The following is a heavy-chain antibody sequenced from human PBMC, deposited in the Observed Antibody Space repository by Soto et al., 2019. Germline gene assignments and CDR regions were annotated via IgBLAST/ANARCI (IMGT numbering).Heavy chain of an antibody. J-gene: IGHJ4*02. CDR2: INHSGST. CDR3: AHYYDSSGFDY. D-gene: IGHD3-22*01. Sequence: LSLTCAVYGGSFSGYYWSWIRQPPGKGLEWIGEINHSGSTNYNPSLKSRVTISVDTSKNQFSLKLSSVTAADTAVYYCAHYYDSSGFDYWGQGTLVTVSS. CDR1: GGSFSGYY. V-gene: IGHV4-34*01.